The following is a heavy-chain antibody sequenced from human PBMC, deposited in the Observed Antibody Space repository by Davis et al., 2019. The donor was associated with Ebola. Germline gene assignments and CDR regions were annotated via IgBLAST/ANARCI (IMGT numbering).Heavy chain of an antibody. D-gene: IGHD1-26*01. V-gene: IGHV4-34*01. CDR1: GASFRGYY. CDR2: INHSAST. CDR3: ARGRGSGSYYRFDY. J-gene: IGHJ4*02. Sequence: SDTLSLTCSVYGASFRGYYWSWLRQPPHQGLEWIGEINHSASTNYNPSLKSRVTISVDTSKTPFSLKLTSVTAADTAVYYCARGRGSGSYYRFDYWGQGTLVTVSS.